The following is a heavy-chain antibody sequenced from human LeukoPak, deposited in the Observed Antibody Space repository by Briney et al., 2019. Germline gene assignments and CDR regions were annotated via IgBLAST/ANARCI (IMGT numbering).Heavy chain of an antibody. J-gene: IGHJ4*02. CDR3: ARDIWFGEPSFDY. D-gene: IGHD3-10*01. Sequence: GASVKVSCKASGYTFTGYYMHWVRQAPGQGLEWMGWINPNSGGTNYAQKFQGRVTMTRDTSISTAYMELSRLRSDDTAVYYCARDIWFGEPSFDYWGQGTLVTVSS. CDR1: GYTFTGYY. V-gene: IGHV1-2*02. CDR2: INPNSGGT.